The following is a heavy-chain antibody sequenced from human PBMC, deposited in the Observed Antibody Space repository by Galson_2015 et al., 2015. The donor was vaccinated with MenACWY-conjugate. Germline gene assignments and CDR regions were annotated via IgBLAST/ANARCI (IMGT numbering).Heavy chain of an antibody. D-gene: IGHD5-18*01. V-gene: IGHV4-59*01. CDR1: GGSINSYY. CDR3: ARGVNLAAMAGY. Sequence: LSLTCTVSGGSINSYYWSWIRQPPGKGLEWIGYMYYSGSANYNPSLKSRVTISVDTSKNQFSLTMTSVTAADTAVYYCARGVNLAAMAGYWGQGTLVTVSS. J-gene: IGHJ4*02. CDR2: MYYSGSA.